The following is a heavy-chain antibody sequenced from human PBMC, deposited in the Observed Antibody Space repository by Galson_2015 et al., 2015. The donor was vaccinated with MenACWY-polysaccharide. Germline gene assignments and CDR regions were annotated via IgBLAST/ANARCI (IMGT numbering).Heavy chain of an antibody. CDR3: TRGSKYSENYGDD. CDR2: ILSAGSST. Sequence: SVRVSCTASGFTFRSPWVHWVRQAPGKGLVSLLRILSAGSSTSYAASVRGRFTISRDNAKNMLHLQMNDLRGEDPAVYYGTRGSKYSENYGDDWGQGTLVTVSS. J-gene: IGHJ4*02. V-gene: IGHV3-74*01. D-gene: IGHD6-6*01. CDR1: GFTFRSPW.